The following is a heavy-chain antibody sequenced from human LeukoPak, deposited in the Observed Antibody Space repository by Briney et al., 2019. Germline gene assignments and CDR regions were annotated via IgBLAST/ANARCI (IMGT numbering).Heavy chain of an antibody. CDR3: ARGRVLRFLEWLSPCDY. D-gene: IGHD3-3*01. J-gene: IGHJ4*02. CDR1: GYTFTSYD. CDR2: MNPNSGNT. Sequence: ASVKVSCKASGYTFTSYDINWVRQATGQGLEWMGWMNPNSGNTGYAQKFQGRVTMTRNTSISTAYMELSSLRSEDTAVYYCARGRVLRFLEWLSPCDYWGQGTLVTVSS. V-gene: IGHV1-8*01.